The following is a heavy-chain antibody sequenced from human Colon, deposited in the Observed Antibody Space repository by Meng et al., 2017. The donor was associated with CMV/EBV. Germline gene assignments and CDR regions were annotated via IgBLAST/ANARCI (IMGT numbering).Heavy chain of an antibody. J-gene: IGHJ4*02. Sequence: GGSLRLSCAVSGFTFRDYSMSWVRQAPGKGLEWVASISTRSSYIYYADSVKGRFTISRDNAKNLLYLQMNTLGAEDTAVYYCARDWGPTNWFADYWGQGTLVTVSS. V-gene: IGHV3-21*01. CDR1: GFTFRDYS. D-gene: IGHD3-10*01. CDR3: ARDWGPTNWFADY. CDR2: ISTRSSYI.